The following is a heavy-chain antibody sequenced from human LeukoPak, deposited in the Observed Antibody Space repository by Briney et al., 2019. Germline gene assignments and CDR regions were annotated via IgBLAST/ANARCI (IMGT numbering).Heavy chain of an antibody. CDR2: ISDSGDST. D-gene: IGHD5-18*01. J-gene: IGHJ4*02. Sequence: PGGSLRLSCAAFGFTFSSYAMNWARQAPGKGLEWVSYISDSGDSTYYAGSVKGRFTISRDNPKNTLYLQMDSLRAEDTAVYYCAKGPRYSYGPMVAIIDWGQGTLVTVSS. CDR1: GFTFSSYA. CDR3: AKGPRYSYGPMVAIID. V-gene: IGHV3-23*01.